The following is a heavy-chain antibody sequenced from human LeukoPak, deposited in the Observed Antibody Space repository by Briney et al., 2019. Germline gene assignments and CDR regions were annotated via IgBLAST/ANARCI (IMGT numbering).Heavy chain of an antibody. D-gene: IGHD4-11*01. V-gene: IGHV3-48*02. CDR2: ISSSSGTT. Sequence: GGSLRLSCAASGFTFSSYSMNWVRQAPGKGLEWISHISSSSGTTYYADSAKGRFTISRDNDKNSLHLQMDSLRDDDTAVYYCARDRTVYSNLGGFDIWGQGTMVAVSS. CDR1: GFTFSSYS. J-gene: IGHJ3*02. CDR3: ARDRTVYSNLGGFDI.